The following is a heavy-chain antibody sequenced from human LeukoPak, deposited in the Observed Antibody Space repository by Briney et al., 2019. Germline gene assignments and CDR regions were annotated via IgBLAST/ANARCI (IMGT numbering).Heavy chain of an antibody. Sequence: PSETLSLTCTVSGGSISSYYWNWIRQPPGKGLEWIGYIYYSGSTNYNPSLKSRVTISVDTSKNQFSLKLSSVTAADTAVYYCARESDGYDFWSGFDYWGQGTLVTVSS. V-gene: IGHV4-59*01. D-gene: IGHD3-3*01. CDR1: GGSISSYY. CDR3: ARESDGYDFWSGFDY. CDR2: IYYSGST. J-gene: IGHJ4*02.